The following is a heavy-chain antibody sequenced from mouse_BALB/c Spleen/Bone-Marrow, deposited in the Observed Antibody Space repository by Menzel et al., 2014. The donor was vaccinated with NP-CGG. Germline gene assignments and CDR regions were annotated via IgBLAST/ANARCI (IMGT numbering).Heavy chain of an antibody. CDR1: GYTFTSCY. CDR3: ARPDGNYESYFDY. D-gene: IGHD2-1*01. CDR2: IYPGDGST. Sequence: VQLQQSGPELVKPGASVKMSCKASGYTFTSCYIHWVKQSPGQGLEWIGWIYPGDGSTEYNEKFKGKTTLTADKSSSTXYMLLSSLTSEDSAIYFCARPDGNYESYFDYWGQGTTLTVSS. V-gene: IGHV1S56*01. J-gene: IGHJ2*01.